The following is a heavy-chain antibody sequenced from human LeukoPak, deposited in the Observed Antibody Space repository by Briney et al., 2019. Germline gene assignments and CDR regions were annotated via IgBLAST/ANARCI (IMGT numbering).Heavy chain of an antibody. V-gene: IGHV4-31*03. J-gene: IGHJ4*02. CDR3: ARSAVLLWFGGFDY. D-gene: IGHD3-10*01. CDR2: IYYSGST. Sequence: SETLSLTCTVSGGSISSGGYYWSWIRQHPGTGLEWLGYIYYSGSTYYNPSLKSRVTISVDTSKNQFSLKLSSVTAADTAVYYCARSAVLLWFGGFDYWGQGTLVTVSS. CDR1: GGSISSGGYY.